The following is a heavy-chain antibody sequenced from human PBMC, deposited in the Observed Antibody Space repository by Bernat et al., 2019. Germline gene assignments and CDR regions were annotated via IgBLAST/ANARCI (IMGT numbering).Heavy chain of an antibody. J-gene: IGHJ6*02. Sequence: QITLKESGPTLVKPTQTLTLTCTFSGFSLSTSGVGVGWIRQPPGKALEWLALIYWDDDKRYSPSLKSRLTITKDTSKNQVVLTMTNMDPVDTATYYCAHNSKGYYYYGMDVWGQGTTVTVSS. CDR2: IYWDDDK. CDR3: AHNSKGYYYYGMDV. V-gene: IGHV2-5*02. CDR1: GFSLSTSGVG.